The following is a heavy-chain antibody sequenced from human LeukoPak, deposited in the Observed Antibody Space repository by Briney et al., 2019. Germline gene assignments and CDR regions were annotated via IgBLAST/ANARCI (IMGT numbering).Heavy chain of an antibody. Sequence: PSETLSLTCTVSGGSISSGSYYWSWIRQPAGKGLEWIGRIYTSGSTNYNPSLMSRVTISVDTSKNQFSLKLSSGTAADTAVYYCARDPFPRYGSGSYYRDYWGQGTLVTVSS. D-gene: IGHD3-10*01. CDR2: IYTSGST. V-gene: IGHV4-61*02. CDR3: ARDPFPRYGSGSYYRDY. CDR1: GGSISSGSYY. J-gene: IGHJ4*02.